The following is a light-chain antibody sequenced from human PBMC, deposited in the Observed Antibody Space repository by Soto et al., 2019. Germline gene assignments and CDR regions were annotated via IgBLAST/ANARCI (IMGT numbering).Light chain of an antibody. J-gene: IGLJ1*01. CDR1: SSDVGGYNY. CDR3: SSYTSASTLLYL. Sequence: QFVLTQPASVSGSPGQSITISCTGTSSDVGGYNYVSWYQQHPGIAPKLLIYGVTNRPSGVSTRFSGSKSGNTASLTISGLQAEDEADYHCSSYTSASTLLYLFGTGTKLTFL. CDR2: GVT. V-gene: IGLV2-14*01.